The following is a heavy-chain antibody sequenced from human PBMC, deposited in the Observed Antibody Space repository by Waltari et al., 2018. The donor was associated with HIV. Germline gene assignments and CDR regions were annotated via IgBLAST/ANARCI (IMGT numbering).Heavy chain of an antibody. CDR1: GDRVSTSNYF. Sequence: LQLLESGLGLVKPSETLSRPCTVPGDRVSTSNYFWGWIRQPPGKGLELIGRIYYSGSTYYNPSLKSRVTISVDTSKNQFSLKVNSVTAADTAVYYCARHALRVGAAYWSFDLWGRGTLVTVSS. CDR2: IYYSGST. V-gene: IGHV4-39*01. CDR3: ARHALRVGAAYWSFDL. D-gene: IGHD1-26*01. J-gene: IGHJ2*01.